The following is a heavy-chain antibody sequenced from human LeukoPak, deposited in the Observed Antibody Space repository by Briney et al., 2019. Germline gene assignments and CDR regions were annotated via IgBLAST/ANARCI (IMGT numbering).Heavy chain of an antibody. Sequence: ASVKVSCQASGYTFTGYLMHWVRQAPGQGLEWMGWINSYYYGTNYAQKFQGRVTMNRDTYSSTAYMELNRLRSDDTAVCYFARVDGYSSSWYGLFDYWGQGTLVTVSS. D-gene: IGHD6-13*01. CDR3: ARVDGYSSSWYGLFDY. V-gene: IGHV1-2*02. CDR2: INSYYYGT. CDR1: GYTFTGYL. J-gene: IGHJ4*02.